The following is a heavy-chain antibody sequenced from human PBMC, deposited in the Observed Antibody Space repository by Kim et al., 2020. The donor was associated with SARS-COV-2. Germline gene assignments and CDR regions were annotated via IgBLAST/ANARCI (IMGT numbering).Heavy chain of an antibody. D-gene: IGHD3-16*01. Sequence: GGSLRLSCATSGFTFSSFAINWVRQAPGKGLEWVSSICEGGANTYYADSVKGRFTFSRDNSKNTVYLQMNNLRAEDTAVYYCAKDFDDDGRDAFAYCVWG. V-gene: IGHV3-23*01. CDR2: ICEGGANT. J-gene: IGHJ3*01. CDR1: GFTFSSFA. CDR3: AKDFDDDGRDAFAYCV.